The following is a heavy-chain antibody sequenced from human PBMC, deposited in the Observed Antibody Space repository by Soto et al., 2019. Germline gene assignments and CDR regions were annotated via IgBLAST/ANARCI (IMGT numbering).Heavy chain of an antibody. D-gene: IGHD3-9*01. V-gene: IGHV3-23*01. Sequence: PGGSLRLSCVASGFTFSSYGMGWVRQAPGRGLEWVSTISETGGGTYYADYVRGRFTLSRDNSKNTLYLQMNSLRAEDTAVYYCARAPIRYFDWLPHYYYYGMDVWGQGTTVTVSS. CDR3: ARAPIRYFDWLPHYYYYGMDV. CDR1: GFTFSSYG. J-gene: IGHJ6*02. CDR2: ISETGGGT.